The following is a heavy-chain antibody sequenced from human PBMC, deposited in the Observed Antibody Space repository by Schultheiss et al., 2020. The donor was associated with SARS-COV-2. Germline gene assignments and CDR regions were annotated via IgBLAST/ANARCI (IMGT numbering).Heavy chain of an antibody. CDR1: GFTFSSYA. J-gene: IGHJ6*03. Sequence: GGSLRLSCAASGFTFSSYAMSWVRQAPGKGLEWVSAISGSGGSTYYADSVKGRFTISRDNAKNSLYLQMNSLRAEDTAVYYCAREFLDSSSWFYYYYYYMDVWGKGTTVTVSS. V-gene: IGHV3-23*01. D-gene: IGHD6-13*01. CDR2: ISGSGGST. CDR3: AREFLDSSSWFYYYYYYMDV.